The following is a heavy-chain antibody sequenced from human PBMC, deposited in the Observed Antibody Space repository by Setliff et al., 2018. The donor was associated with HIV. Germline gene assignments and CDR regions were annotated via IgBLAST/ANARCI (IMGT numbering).Heavy chain of an antibody. J-gene: IGHJ3*02. CDR2: VITILDIT. CDR3: AGPRGDEAFDI. CDR1: GGTSNTYA. V-gene: IGHV1-69*10. Sequence: PSVKVSCKASGGTSNTYAINWVRQAPGQGLEWMGQVITILDITSYAQKFQGRVTITADESTNTMYMELSSLRSDDTAVYYCAGPRGDEAFDIWGQGTMVTVSS. D-gene: IGHD3-10*01.